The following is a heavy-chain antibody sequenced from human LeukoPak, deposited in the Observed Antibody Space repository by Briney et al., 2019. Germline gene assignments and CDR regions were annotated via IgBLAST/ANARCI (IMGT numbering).Heavy chain of an antibody. CDR1: GFTFDVYG. CDR2: INWNGGST. Sequence: PGGSLRLSCAASGFTFDVYGIRWGPQAPRKGLEWGSGINWNGGSTGYADSVKGRFTISRGNAKNSLYLQMNSLRAEDTALYYCARDSVYSSTYFDYWGQGTLVTVSS. D-gene: IGHD6-6*01. CDR3: ARDSVYSSTYFDY. J-gene: IGHJ4*02. V-gene: IGHV3-20*04.